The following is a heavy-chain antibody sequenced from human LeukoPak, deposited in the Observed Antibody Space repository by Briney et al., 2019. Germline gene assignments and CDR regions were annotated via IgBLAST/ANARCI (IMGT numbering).Heavy chain of an antibody. CDR1: GFTFSGYT. Sequence: GGSLRLSCAASGFTFSGYTMTWVRQAPGKGLEWVSSISNSSTYIYYADSVKGRFTISRDNVQNSLSPQMNSLRAEDTAVYYCAKDGPHYYDSSGYYPAWGQGTLVTVSS. CDR3: AKDGPHYYDSSGYYPA. J-gene: IGHJ5*02. CDR2: ISNSSTYI. D-gene: IGHD3-22*01. V-gene: IGHV3-21*01.